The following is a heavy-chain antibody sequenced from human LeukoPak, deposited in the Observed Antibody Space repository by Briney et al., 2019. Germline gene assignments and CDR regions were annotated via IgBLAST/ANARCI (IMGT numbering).Heavy chain of an antibody. D-gene: IGHD1-26*01. V-gene: IGHV3-30*03. CDR3: ARDLVGVYGMDV. Sequence: PGRSLRLSCAASGFTFSSYGMHWVRQAPGKGLEWVAVISYDGSNKYYADSVKGRFTISRDNSKNTLYLQMNSLRAEDTAVYYCARDLVGVYGMDVWGQGTTVTVSS. CDR1: GFTFSSYG. CDR2: ISYDGSNK. J-gene: IGHJ6*02.